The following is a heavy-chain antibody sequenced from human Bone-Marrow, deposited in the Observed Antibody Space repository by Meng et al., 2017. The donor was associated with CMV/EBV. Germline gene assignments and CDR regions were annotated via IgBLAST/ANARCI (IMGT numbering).Heavy chain of an antibody. CDR1: GGSFSGYY. Sequence: SETLSLTCAVYGGSFSGYYWSWIRQPPGKGLEWNGEINHSGSTNYNPSLKSRVTISVDTSKNQFSLKLSSVTAADTAVYYCASGTYCSSTSCTNAFDIWGQGTMVTVSS. CDR2: INHSGST. J-gene: IGHJ3*02. CDR3: ASGTYCSSTSCTNAFDI. V-gene: IGHV4-34*01. D-gene: IGHD2-2*01.